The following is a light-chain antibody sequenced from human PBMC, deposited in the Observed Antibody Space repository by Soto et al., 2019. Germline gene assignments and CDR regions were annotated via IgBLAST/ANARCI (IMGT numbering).Light chain of an antibody. V-gene: IGLV2-8*01. CDR3: SSYGGFNNVL. J-gene: IGLJ2*01. Sequence: QSALTQPPSASGSPGQSVTISCTGAGTEVGQYNYVSWYQQHPAKAPKLLIHHVSRRPSGVPARFSGSKSGNTASLTVSGLQTEDEADYYCSSYGGFNNVLFGGGTKLTVL. CDR2: HVS. CDR1: GTEVGQYNY.